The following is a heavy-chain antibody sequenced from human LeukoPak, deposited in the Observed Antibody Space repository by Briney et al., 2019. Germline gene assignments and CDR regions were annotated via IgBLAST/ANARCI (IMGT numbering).Heavy chain of an antibody. J-gene: IGHJ6*02. CDR3: ARYCTSTSCYLPYYYGMDV. CDR2: IYYSGST. Sequence: PSETLSLTCTVSGGSVSSSSYYWGWIRQPPGKGLEWIGSIYYSGSTYYNPSLKSRVTISVDMSKNQFSLKLSSVTAADTAVYYCARYCTSTSCYLPYYYGMDVWGQGTTVTVSS. V-gene: IGHV4-39*01. D-gene: IGHD2-2*01. CDR1: GGSVSSSSYY.